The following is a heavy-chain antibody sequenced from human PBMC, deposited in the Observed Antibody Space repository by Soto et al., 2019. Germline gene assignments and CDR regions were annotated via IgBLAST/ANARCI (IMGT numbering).Heavy chain of an antibody. J-gene: IGHJ4*02. D-gene: IGHD2-8*01. V-gene: IGHV4-39*01. CDR3: ARSHYTYGLLVDY. CDR1: GGSISSSSYY. Sequence: PSETLSLTCTVSGGSISSSSYYWGWIRQPPGKGLEWIGSIYYSGSTYYNPSLKSRVTISVDTSKNQFSLKLSSVTATDTAVYYCARSHYTYGLLVDYWGPGIMVTVSS. CDR2: IYYSGST.